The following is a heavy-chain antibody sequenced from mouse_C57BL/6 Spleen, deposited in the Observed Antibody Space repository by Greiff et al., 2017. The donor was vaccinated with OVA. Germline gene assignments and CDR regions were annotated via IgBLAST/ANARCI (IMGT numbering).Heavy chain of an antibody. CDR1: GFTFSNYW. J-gene: IGHJ4*01. D-gene: IGHD2-4*01. CDR2: IRLKSDNYAT. V-gene: IGHV6-3*01. CDR3: TRIYYDYDGYYAMDY. Sequence: EVQVVESGGGLVQPGGSMKLSCVASGFTFSNYWMNWVRQSPEKGLEWVAQIRLKSDNYATHYAESVKGRFTISRDDSKSSVYLQMNNLRAEDTGIYYCTRIYYDYDGYYAMDYWGQGTSVTVSS.